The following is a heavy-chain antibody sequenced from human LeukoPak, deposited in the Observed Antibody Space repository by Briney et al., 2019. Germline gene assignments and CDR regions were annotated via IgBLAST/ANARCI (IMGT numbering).Heavy chain of an antibody. J-gene: IGHJ6*02. CDR1: GGSVSSGSYY. V-gene: IGHV4-61*01. CDR2: IYYKGST. CDR3: ARDTHLFSYGSGSYNFYYYYGMDV. Sequence: QPAETLSLTCTVSGGSVSSGSYYWSWIRQPPGKGLEWIEYIYYKGSTNYNPSLKSRVTISVDTSKNQFSLKLSSVTAADTAVYYCARDTHLFSYGSGSYNFYYYYGMDVWGQGTTVTVSS. D-gene: IGHD3-10*01.